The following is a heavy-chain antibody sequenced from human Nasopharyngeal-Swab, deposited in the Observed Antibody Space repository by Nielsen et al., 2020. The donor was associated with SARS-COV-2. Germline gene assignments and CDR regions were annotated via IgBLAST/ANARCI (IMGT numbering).Heavy chain of an antibody. J-gene: IGHJ4*01. CDR2: ISYDGTNK. V-gene: IGHV3-30*18. CDR1: GFTFNDYA. Sequence: GESLKISCAASGFTFNDYAMHWVRQVPGKGLEWVAVISYDGTNKFYPVSVKGRFTISRDNFRNTLSLQMNSLRPEDTGVYFCVKDRIVATNLFDYWGHGTQVTVSS. CDR3: VKDRIVATNLFDY. D-gene: IGHD5-12*01.